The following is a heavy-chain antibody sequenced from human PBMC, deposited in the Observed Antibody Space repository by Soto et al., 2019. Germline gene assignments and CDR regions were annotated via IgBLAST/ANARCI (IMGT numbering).Heavy chain of an antibody. D-gene: IGHD6-25*01. J-gene: IGHJ4*02. CDR2: MNPNTGNT. CDR3: ARRKERSGPHYFDY. Sequence: QVQLVQSGAEVKKPGASVKVSCKASGDSFTKYDLHWVRQATGQGLEWMGWMNPNTGNTGFAQKFRGRVTLTRNTAISTAYMELSSLRSDDTAVSFCARRKERSGPHYFDYWGQGTLVTVSS. V-gene: IGHV1-8*01. CDR1: GDSFTKYD.